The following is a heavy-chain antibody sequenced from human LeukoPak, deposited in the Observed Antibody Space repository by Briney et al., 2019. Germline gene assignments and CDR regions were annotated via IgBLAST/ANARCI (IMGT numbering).Heavy chain of an antibody. CDR1: GYTFTSYG. Sequence: ASVKVSCKASGYTFTSYGINWVRQAPGQGLEWMGWISAYNGNRNYAQKLQGRVTMTTDTSTTTVYMDLRSLRSDDTAVYYCARGRSVDTAMVYFDYWGQGTLVTVSS. J-gene: IGHJ4*02. CDR2: ISAYNGNR. D-gene: IGHD5-18*01. CDR3: ARGRSVDTAMVYFDY. V-gene: IGHV1-18*01.